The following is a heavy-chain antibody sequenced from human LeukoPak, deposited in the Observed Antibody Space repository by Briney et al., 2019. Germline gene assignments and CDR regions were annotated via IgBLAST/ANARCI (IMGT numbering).Heavy chain of an antibody. CDR2: VDNAATGT. J-gene: IGHJ6*02. CDR3: AKYITSSYYGIDV. D-gene: IGHD6-6*01. Sequence: GGSLRLSCAASGFTFTNYLMRWVRQAPGKGLEWVSSVDNAATGTYYADSVRGRFTISRDNSKNTVYLQMNTLRAEDTAVYYCAKYITSSYYGIDVWGQGTTVTVSS. CDR1: GFTFTNYL. V-gene: IGHV3-23*05.